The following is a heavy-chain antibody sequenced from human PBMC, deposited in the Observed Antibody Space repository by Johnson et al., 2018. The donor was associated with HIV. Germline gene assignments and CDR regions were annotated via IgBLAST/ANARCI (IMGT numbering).Heavy chain of an antibody. J-gene: IGHJ3*02. D-gene: IGHD4-23*01. CDR3: ARELRGLGAFDI. V-gene: IGHV3-7*03. Sequence: VQLVESGGGLVQPGGSLRLSCAASGFTFSSYGMHWVRQAPGKGPEWVANIKQDGSEKQYGDSVKGRFTISRDNAKNSLCLQMNSLRAEDTAVYYCARELRGLGAFDIWGHGTMVTVSS. CDR2: IKQDGSEK. CDR1: GFTFSSYG.